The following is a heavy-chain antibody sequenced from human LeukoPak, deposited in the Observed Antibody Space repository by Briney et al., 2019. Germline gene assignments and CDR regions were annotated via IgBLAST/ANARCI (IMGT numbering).Heavy chain of an antibody. CDR2: INPNTGGT. CDR3: ARGDLDMYYFDL. J-gene: IGHJ2*01. CDR1: GYIFTSYY. D-gene: IGHD2-2*03. Sequence: GASVRVSCKASGYIFTSYYIHWVRQAPGQGLEWLGWINPNTGGTNYEQKFQGRVTMTRDTSISTAVMDLRSLRSDDSAVYFCARGDLDMYYFDLWGRGTLVTVSS. V-gene: IGHV1-2*02.